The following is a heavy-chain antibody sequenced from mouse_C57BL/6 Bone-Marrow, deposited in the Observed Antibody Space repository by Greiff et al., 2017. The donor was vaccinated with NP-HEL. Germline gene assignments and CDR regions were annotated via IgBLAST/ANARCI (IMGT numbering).Heavy chain of an antibody. CDR2: INYDGSST. V-gene: IGHV5-16*01. CDR1: GFTFSDYY. Sequence: EVKLVGSEGGLVQPGSSMKLSCTASGFTFSDYYMAWVRQVPEKGLEWVANINYDGSSTYYLDSLKSRFIISRDNAKNILYLQMSSLKSEDTATYYCARDDGYYPFAYWGQGTLVTVSA. J-gene: IGHJ3*01. CDR3: ARDDGYYPFAY. D-gene: IGHD2-3*01.